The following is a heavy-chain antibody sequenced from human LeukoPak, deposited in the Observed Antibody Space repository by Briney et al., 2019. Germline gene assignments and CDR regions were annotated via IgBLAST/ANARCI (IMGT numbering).Heavy chain of an antibody. D-gene: IGHD5-12*01. J-gene: IGHJ5*02. CDR2: IYYSGST. CDR1: GGSISSYY. Sequence: SETLSLTCTVSGGSISSYYWSWIRQPPGKGLEWIGYIYYSGSTNYNPSLKSRVTISVDTSKNQFSLKLSSVTAADTAVYYCARERGGYDNSYFWFDPWGQGTLVTVSS. CDR3: ARERGGYDNSYFWFDP. V-gene: IGHV4-59*01.